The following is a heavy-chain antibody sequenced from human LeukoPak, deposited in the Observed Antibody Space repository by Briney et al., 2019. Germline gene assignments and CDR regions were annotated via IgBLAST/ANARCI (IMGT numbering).Heavy chain of an antibody. CDR2: IFGSGINT. Sequence: GSLRLSCAASGFTFSGYAMSWVRQAPGKGLEWVSTIFGSGINTYYADSVKGRFIISRDNSKNTLYLQMDSLRAEDTAVYFCAKIDWSSGFWGQGTLVAVSS. D-gene: IGHD3-9*01. J-gene: IGHJ4*02. CDR1: GFTFSGYA. CDR3: AKIDWSSGF. V-gene: IGHV3-23*05.